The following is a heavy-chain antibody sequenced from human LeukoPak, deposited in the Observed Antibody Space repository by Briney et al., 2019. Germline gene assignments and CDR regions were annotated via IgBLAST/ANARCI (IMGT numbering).Heavy chain of an antibody. D-gene: IGHD1-26*01. CDR1: GGSISSSSYY. J-gene: IGHJ4*02. CDR2: IYYSGST. V-gene: IGHV4-39*01. Sequence: SETLSLTCSVSGGSISSSSYYWGWIRQPPGKGLEWIGSIYYSGSTYYHPSLKSRVTISVDASKNQFSLKLSSVTAADTAVYYCAAHNSGSFKVDYWGQGTLVTVSS. CDR3: AAHNSGSFKVDY.